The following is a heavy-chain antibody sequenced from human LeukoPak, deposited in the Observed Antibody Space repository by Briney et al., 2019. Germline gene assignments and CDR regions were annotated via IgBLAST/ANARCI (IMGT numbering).Heavy chain of an antibody. CDR2: ISGSGGST. D-gene: IGHD3-10*01. CDR3: ARITMVRGVSGWFDP. J-gene: IGHJ5*02. V-gene: IGHV3-23*01. CDR1: GFTFSSYA. Sequence: GGSLRPSCAASGFTFSSYAMSWVRQAPGKGLEWVSAISGSGGSTYYADSVKGRFTISRDNSKSTLYLQMNSLRAEDTAVYYCARITMVRGVSGWFDPWGQGTLVTVFS.